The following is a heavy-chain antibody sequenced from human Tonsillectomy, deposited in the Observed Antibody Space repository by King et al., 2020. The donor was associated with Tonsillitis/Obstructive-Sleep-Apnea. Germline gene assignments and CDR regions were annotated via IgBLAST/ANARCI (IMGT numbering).Heavy chain of an antibody. D-gene: IGHD3-3*01. CDR3: ARGQSDFWSGYYTNWFDP. V-gene: IGHV4-34*01. CDR2: INHSGST. CDR1: GASFSDYY. Sequence: VQLQQWGAGLLKPSETLSLTCIVYGASFSDYYWTWIRQPPGKGLEWIGEINHSGSTNYNPSLKSRVTISVDTSNNHFSLRLSSVTAADTAVYYCARGQSDFWSGYYTNWFDPWGQGTLVTVSS. J-gene: IGHJ5*02.